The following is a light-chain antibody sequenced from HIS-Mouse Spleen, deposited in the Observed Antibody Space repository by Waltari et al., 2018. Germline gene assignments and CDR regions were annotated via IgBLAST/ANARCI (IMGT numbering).Light chain of an antibody. V-gene: IGLV2-14*03. CDR3: SSYTSSSFNVV. CDR2: DVS. CDR1: SSDVGGYNY. J-gene: IGLJ2*01. Sequence: QSALTQPASVSGSPGQSITISCTGTSSDVGGYNYVSWYQQHPGKAPKLMIYDVSNRPSGVSNRFSGSKSGNTAYLTISGLQAEDEADYYCSSYTSSSFNVVFGGGTKLTVL.